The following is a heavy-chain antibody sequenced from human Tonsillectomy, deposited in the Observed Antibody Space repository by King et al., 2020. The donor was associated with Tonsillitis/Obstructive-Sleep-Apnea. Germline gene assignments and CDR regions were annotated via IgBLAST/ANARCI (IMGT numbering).Heavy chain of an antibody. J-gene: IGHJ4*02. CDR2: IWFDGSNK. Sequence: LQLVQSDGGVVQPGRSLRLSCQGSRVTFKRFGMHWVRQAPGKALEWLAFIWFDGSNKYLEDSVKGRFSISRDNSKDTVFLQMNNLRTEDTAVYFCARDRTGAYVLDFWGQGTLVSVST. D-gene: IGHD2-8*02. CDR1: RVTFKRFG. CDR3: ARDRTGAYVLDF. V-gene: IGHV3-33*01.